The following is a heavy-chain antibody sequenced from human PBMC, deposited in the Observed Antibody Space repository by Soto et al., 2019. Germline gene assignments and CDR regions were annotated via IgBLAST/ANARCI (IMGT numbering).Heavy chain of an antibody. V-gene: IGHV3-21*01. CDR2: ISSSSSYI. CDR3: ARDRDYYGSGDPAGAFDP. D-gene: IGHD3-10*01. CDR1: GFTFSSYS. Sequence: GGSLRLSCAASGFTFSSYSMNWVRQAPGKGLEWVSSISSSSSYIYYADSVKGRFTISRDNAKNSLYLQMNSLRAEDTAVYYCARDRDYYGSGDPAGAFDPWGQETLVTVSS. J-gene: IGHJ5*02.